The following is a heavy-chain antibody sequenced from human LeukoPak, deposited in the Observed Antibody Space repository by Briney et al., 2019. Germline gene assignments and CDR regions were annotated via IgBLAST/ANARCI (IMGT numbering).Heavy chain of an antibody. CDR1: GYTFTSYG. CDR2: ISAYNGDT. D-gene: IGHD3-16*01. Sequence: GASVKVSCKASGYTFTSYGTSWVRQAPGQGLEWMGWISAYNGDTNYAQKLQGRVTMTTDTSTSTAYMELRSLRSDDTAVYYCARHSGRVIDDDNWFDPWGQGTLVTVSS. V-gene: IGHV1-18*01. CDR3: ARHSGRVIDDDNWFDP. J-gene: IGHJ5*02.